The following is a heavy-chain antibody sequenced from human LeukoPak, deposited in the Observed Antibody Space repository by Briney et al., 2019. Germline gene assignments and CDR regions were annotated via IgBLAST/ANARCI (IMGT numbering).Heavy chain of an antibody. J-gene: IGHJ1*01. CDR3: TRASSGWYIYFQQ. CDR2: INPNSGGT. Sequence: ASVKVSCKASGYTFTDYYIHWVRQAPGQGLEWMGWINPNSGGTNYAQKFQGRVIMTRDTSITTAYMESTRLRSDDTAVYYCTRASSGWYIYFQQWGQGTLVTVSS. CDR1: GYTFTDYY. D-gene: IGHD6-19*01. V-gene: IGHV1-2*02.